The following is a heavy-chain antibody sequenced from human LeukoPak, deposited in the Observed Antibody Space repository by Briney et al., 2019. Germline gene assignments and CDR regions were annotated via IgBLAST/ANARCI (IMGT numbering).Heavy chain of an antibody. Sequence: ASVKVSCKASGYTFTSYGISWVRQAPGQGLEWMGWIYPANGDTKYSQKFQDRVTITRDTSASTAYMELSSLRSEDTAMYYCARGNYYYDSSGYYPVPDYWGQGTLVTVSP. CDR2: IYPANGDT. V-gene: IGHV1-18*01. D-gene: IGHD3-22*01. CDR3: ARGNYYYDSSGYYPVPDY. J-gene: IGHJ4*02. CDR1: GYTFTSYG.